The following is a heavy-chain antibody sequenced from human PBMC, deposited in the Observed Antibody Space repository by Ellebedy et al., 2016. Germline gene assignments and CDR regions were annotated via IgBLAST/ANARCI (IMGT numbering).Heavy chain of an antibody. CDR2: IIPILGIA. J-gene: IGHJ5*02. Sequence: SVKVSXXASGGTFSSYAISWVRQAPGQGLEWMGRIIPILGIANYAQKFQGRVTITADKSTSTAYMELSSLRSEDTAVYYCARTPRDLDEERNLVPAAMGPWGQGTLVTVSS. V-gene: IGHV1-69*04. CDR3: ARTPRDLDEERNLVPAAMGP. D-gene: IGHD2-2*01. CDR1: GGTFSSYA.